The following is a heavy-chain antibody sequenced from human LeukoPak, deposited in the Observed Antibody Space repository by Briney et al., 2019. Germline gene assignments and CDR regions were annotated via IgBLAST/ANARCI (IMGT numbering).Heavy chain of an antibody. J-gene: IGHJ4*02. CDR3: ARESRVLIGDGYYLDS. CDR2: IYTSGST. V-gene: IGHV4-4*08. CDR1: GGSISSYY. D-gene: IGHD3-22*01. Sequence: SETLSLTCTVSGGSISSYYWSWIRQPPGKGLEWIGYIYTSGSTNYNPSLKSRVTMSVDTSNSQFSLRLTSVTAADTAIYYCARESRVLIGDGYYLDSWGPGTLITVSS.